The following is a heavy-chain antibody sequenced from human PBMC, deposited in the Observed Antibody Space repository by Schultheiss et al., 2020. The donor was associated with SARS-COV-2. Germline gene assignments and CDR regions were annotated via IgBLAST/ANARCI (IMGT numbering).Heavy chain of an antibody. D-gene: IGHD5-24*01. CDR2: IRPDGSEK. CDR3: ARGNWDY. Sequence: GGSLRLSCAASGFTFSSYSMNWVRQAPGKGLEWVANIRPDGSEKYYVESVEGRFTISRDNARNSLFLQMNSLRVEDTAVYYCARGNWDYWGQGTLVTVSS. V-gene: IGHV3-7*01. J-gene: IGHJ4*02. CDR1: GFTFSSYS.